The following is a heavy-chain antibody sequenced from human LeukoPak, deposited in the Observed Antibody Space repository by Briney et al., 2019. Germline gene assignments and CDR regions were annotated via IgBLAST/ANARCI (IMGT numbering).Heavy chain of an antibody. Sequence: PGGSLRLSCAASGFTFSSYGMHWVRQAPGKGLEWVAVIWYDGSNKYYADSVKGRFTISRDNSKSTLYLQMNSLRAEDTAVYYCARDMGTMIVVVNQFDYWGQGAQVTVSS. CDR1: GFTFSSYG. J-gene: IGHJ4*02. V-gene: IGHV3-33*01. CDR3: ARDMGTMIVVVNQFDY. D-gene: IGHD3-22*01. CDR2: IWYDGSNK.